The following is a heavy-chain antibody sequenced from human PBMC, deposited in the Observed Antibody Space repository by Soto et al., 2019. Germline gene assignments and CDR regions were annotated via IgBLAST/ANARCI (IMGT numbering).Heavy chain of an antibody. J-gene: IGHJ5*02. CDR3: AKVQNSITMIVVVSRVLQNWFDP. CDR1: GITFSSYA. V-gene: IGHV3-23*01. D-gene: IGHD3-22*01. CDR2: ISGSGGST. Sequence: PGGSLRLSCAASGITFSSYAMSWVRQAPGKGLEWVSAISGSGGSTYYADSVKGRFTISRDNSKNTLYLQMNSLRAEDTAVYYCAKVQNSITMIVVVSRVLQNWFDPWGQGTLVTVSS.